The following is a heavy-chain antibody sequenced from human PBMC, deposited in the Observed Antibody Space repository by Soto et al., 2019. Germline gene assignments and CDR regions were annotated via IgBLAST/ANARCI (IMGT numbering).Heavy chain of an antibody. V-gene: IGHV3-21*01. Sequence: GGSLRLSCAASGFTFSSYSMNWVRQAPGKGLEWVSSISSSSSYIYYADSVKGRFTISRDNAKNSLYLQMNSLRAEDTAVYYCAASLSTPWIVGSCLDQVFCARAPTTWCDPWGQGTLVPSPQ. J-gene: IGHJ5*02. CDR1: GFTFSSYS. CDR2: ISSSSSYI. CDR3: AASLSTPWIVGSCLDQVFCARAPTTWCDP. D-gene: IGHD2-2*03.